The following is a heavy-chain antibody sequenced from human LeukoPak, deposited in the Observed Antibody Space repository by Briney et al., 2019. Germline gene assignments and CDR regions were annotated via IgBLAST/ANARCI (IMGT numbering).Heavy chain of an antibody. Sequence: SVKVSCRASEGTFNSYAISWVRQAPGQGLEWMGRIIPIFGTANYAQKFLGRVTITADKSTSTVYMELSSLRSEGTAVYYCARSRPSGFIDYWDYWGQGTLVTVSS. CDR1: EGTFNSYA. CDR3: ARSRPSGFIDYWDY. CDR2: IIPIFGTA. J-gene: IGHJ4*02. D-gene: IGHD4/OR15-4a*01. V-gene: IGHV1-69*06.